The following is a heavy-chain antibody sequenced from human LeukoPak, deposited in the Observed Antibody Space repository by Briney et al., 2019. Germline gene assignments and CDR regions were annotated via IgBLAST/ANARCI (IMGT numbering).Heavy chain of an antibody. D-gene: IGHD5-18*01. CDR3: ARYSYGYFNWFDP. CDR1: GGSFSGYY. CDR2: INHSGST. J-gene: IGHJ5*02. V-gene: IGHV4-34*01. Sequence: SETLSLTCAVYGGSFSGYYWRWIRRPPGKGLEWIGEINHSGSTNYNPSLKSRVTISVDTSKNQFSLKLSSVTAADTAVYYCARYSYGYFNWFDPWGQGTLVTVSS.